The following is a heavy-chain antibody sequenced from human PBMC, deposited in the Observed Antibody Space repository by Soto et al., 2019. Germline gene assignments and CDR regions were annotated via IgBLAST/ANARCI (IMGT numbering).Heavy chain of an antibody. J-gene: IGHJ6*02. CDR3: AREGFRGVMSYYGMDV. Sequence: PAGSLTLAGTPSGFTFSSHTVNLIRQSPGKGLEFGSSISSRSVYIYYADSVKGRFTISSDNAKNSLYLQMHSLRAEDTAVYYCAREGFRGVMSYYGMDVWGQGTTVTVSS. CDR1: GFTFSSHT. CDR2: ISSRSVYI. D-gene: IGHD3-16*01. V-gene: IGHV3-21*01.